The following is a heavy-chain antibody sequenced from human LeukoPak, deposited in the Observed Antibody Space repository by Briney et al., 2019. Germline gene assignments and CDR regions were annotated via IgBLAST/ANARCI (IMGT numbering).Heavy chain of an antibody. D-gene: IGHD2-15*01. J-gene: IGHJ6*03. V-gene: IGHV3-11*01. Sequence: PGGSLRLSCAASGFTFSDYNMRWIRQAPGKGLEWVSSISRSGSTKYYADSVKGRFTISRDNAKNSPFLQMNSLRAEDTAVYYCARVLRYCSGGNCYSGGLGYMDVWGKGTTVTISS. CDR3: ARVLRYCSGGNCYSGGLGYMDV. CDR1: GFTFSDYN. CDR2: ISRSGSTK.